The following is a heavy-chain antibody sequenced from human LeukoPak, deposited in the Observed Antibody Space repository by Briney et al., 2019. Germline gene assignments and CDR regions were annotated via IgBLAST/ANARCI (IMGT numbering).Heavy chain of an antibody. Sequence: GGSLRLSCAASGFTFSSYNMNWVRQAPGKGLEWVSGISWNSGSIGYADSVKGRFTISRDNAKNSLYLQMNSLRAEDMALYYCAKDRYSSSWYYFDYWGQGTLVTVSS. V-gene: IGHV3-9*03. D-gene: IGHD6-13*01. CDR2: ISWNSGSI. CDR1: GFTFSSYN. CDR3: AKDRYSSSWYYFDY. J-gene: IGHJ4*02.